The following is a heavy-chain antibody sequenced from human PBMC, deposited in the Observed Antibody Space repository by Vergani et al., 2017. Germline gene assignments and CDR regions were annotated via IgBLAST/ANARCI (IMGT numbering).Heavy chain of an antibody. D-gene: IGHD1-26*01. J-gene: IGHJ3*02. V-gene: IGHV3-9*01. CDR1: GFTFDDYA. CDR2: ISWNSGSI. Sequence: EVQLVESGGGLVQPGRSLRLSCAASGFTFDDYAMHWVRQAPGKGLEWVSGISWNSGSIGYADSVKGRFTISRDNAKNSLYLQMNSLRAEDTALYYCAKDMVWELPGNALDIWGQGTMVTVSS. CDR3: AKDMVWELPGNALDI.